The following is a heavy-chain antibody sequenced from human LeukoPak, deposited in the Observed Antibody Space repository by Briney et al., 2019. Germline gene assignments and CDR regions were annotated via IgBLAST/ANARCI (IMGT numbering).Heavy chain of an antibody. V-gene: IGHV3-30*18. J-gene: IGHJ5*02. CDR1: GFTFSSYA. Sequence: GSLRLSCAASGFTFSSYAMSWVRQAPGKGLEGVAIISYDGSNKYYADSVKGRFTISRDNSKNTLHLKMNSLRAEDTAMYYCAKPLMRDRWFGESWGQGTLVTVSS. CDR3: AKPLMRDRWFGES. CDR2: ISYDGSNK. D-gene: IGHD3-10*01.